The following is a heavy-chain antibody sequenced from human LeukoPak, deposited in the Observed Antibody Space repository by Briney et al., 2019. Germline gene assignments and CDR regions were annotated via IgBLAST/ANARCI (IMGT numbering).Heavy chain of an antibody. Sequence: SETLSLTCTVSGYSITSTYYWGWIRPPPGKGLEWIGSIYLSGSTYYNPSLKSRVTISVDTSKNQFSLKLTSVTAADTAVYYCARVDYHYYMDVWGKGTSVTVSS. CDR3: ARVDYHYYMDV. CDR2: IYLSGST. V-gene: IGHV4-38-2*02. CDR1: GYSITSTYY. J-gene: IGHJ6*03.